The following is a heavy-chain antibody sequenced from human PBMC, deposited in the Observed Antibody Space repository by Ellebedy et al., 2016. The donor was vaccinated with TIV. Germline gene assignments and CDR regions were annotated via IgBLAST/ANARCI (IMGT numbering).Heavy chain of an antibody. V-gene: IGHV3-53*04. Sequence: GESLKISCTASGFIVSTNHMSWVRQAPGKGLEWVGGYTNYADSVKGRFTISTHNSRNTLYLQMTNLRTEDTAVSYCANGSFPFGDKSERIYSFQYWGQGTLVTVSS. CDR2: GYT. CDR1: GFIVSTNH. CDR3: ANGSFPFGDKSERIYSFQY. J-gene: IGHJ4*02. D-gene: IGHD2/OR15-2a*01.